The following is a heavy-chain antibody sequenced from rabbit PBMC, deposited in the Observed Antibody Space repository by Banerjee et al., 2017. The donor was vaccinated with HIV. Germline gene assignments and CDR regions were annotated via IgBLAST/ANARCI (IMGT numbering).Heavy chain of an antibody. CDR2: IATTGANT. CDR1: GIDFSSYYY. V-gene: IGHV1S43*01. J-gene: IGHJ6*01. CDR3: ARGVRYSDSYGMDL. Sequence: QEQLVESGGGLVQPEGSLTLTCTASGIDFSSYYYMCWVRQAPGKGLELIACIATTGANTWYASWVNGRFTISRSTSLNTVDLKMTSLTAADTATYFCARGVRYSDSYGMDLWGQGTLVTVS. D-gene: IGHD7-1*01.